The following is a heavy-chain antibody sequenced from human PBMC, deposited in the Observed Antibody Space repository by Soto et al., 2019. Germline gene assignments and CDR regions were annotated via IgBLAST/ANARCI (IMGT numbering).Heavy chain of an antibody. D-gene: IGHD6-19*01. J-gene: IGHJ4*02. CDR1: GGSISSYY. CDR2: IYTSGST. Sequence: PSETLSLTCTVSGGSISSYYWSWIRQSAGKGLEWIGRIYTSGSTNYNPSLKSRVTMSVDTSKNQFSLKLSSVTAADTAVYYWARTGEEVAGTPLYYFDYWGQGTLVTSPQ. V-gene: IGHV4-4*07. CDR3: ARTGEEVAGTPLYYFDY.